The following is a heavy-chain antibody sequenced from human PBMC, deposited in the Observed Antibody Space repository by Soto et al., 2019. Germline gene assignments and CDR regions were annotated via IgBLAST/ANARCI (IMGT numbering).Heavy chain of an antibody. J-gene: IGHJ6*02. CDR1: GGTFGTDT. Sequence: QVQLVQSGAEVKKPGSSVKVSCKASGGTFGTDTVSWVRQAPGQGLEWMGGITPIFGTANYAQKFQGRVTQTADKSTGTAYMELSSLRSDDTATYYCARAPVVATFFYYYAMDVWGPGTTVTVSS. CDR3: ARAPVVATFFYYYAMDV. CDR2: ITPIFGTA. V-gene: IGHV1-69*06. D-gene: IGHD5-12*01.